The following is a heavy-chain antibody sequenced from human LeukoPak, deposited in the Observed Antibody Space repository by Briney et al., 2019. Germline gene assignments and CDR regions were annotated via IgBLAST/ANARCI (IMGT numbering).Heavy chain of an antibody. J-gene: IGHJ4*02. CDR2: ISYDGSNK. Sequence: PGGSLRLSCAASGFTFSSYAMHWVRQAPGKGLEWVAVISYDGSNKYYADSVKGRLTISRDNSKNTLYLQMNSLRAEDTAVYYCARVFRWAAEKPTDYWGQGTLVTVSS. CDR3: ARVFRWAAEKPTDY. CDR1: GFTFSSYA. V-gene: IGHV3-30*04. D-gene: IGHD6-13*01.